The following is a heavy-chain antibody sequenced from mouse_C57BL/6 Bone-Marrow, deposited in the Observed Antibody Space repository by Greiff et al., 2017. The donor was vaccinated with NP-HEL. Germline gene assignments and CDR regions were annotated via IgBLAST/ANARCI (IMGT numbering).Heavy chain of an antibody. J-gene: IGHJ2*01. CDR3: ARWLLREDY. CDR2: INPGSGGT. V-gene: IGHV1-54*01. Sequence: VQLQQSGAELVRPGPSVKVSCKASGYAFTNYLIEWVKQRPGQGLEWIGVINPGSGGTNYNEKFKGKATLTADKSSSTAYMQLSSLTSEDSAVYFCARWLLREDYWGQGTTLTVSS. D-gene: IGHD2-3*01. CDR1: GYAFTNYL.